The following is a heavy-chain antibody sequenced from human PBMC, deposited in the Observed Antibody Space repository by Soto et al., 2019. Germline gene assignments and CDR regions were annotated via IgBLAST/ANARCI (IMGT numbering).Heavy chain of an antibody. J-gene: IGHJ4*02. CDR1: GGTFSSYA. CDR2: ISGSGGST. V-gene: IGHV3-23*01. CDR3: AREGSGWLQPYFGY. Sequence: SCKXSGGTFSSYAMSWVRQAPGKGLEWVSAISGSGGSTYYADSVKGRFTISRDNSKNTLYLQMNSLRAEDTAVYYCAREGSGWLQPYFGYWGQGTLVTVS. D-gene: IGHD5-18*01.